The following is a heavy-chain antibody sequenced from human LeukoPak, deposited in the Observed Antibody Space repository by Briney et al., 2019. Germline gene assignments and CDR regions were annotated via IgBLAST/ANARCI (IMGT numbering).Heavy chain of an antibody. V-gene: IGHV1-18*01. Sequence: ASVKVSCKASGYTFTSYGISWVRQAPGQGLEWMGWISAYNGNTNYAQKLQGRVTVTTDTSTSTAYMELRSLRSDDTAVYYCARGPYCSSTSCYGDYWGQGTLVTVSS. CDR3: ARGPYCSSTSCYGDY. CDR2: ISAYNGNT. CDR1: GYTFTSYG. J-gene: IGHJ4*02. D-gene: IGHD2-2*01.